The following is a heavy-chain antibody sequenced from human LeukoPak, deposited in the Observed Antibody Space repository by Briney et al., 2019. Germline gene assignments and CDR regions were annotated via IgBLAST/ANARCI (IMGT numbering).Heavy chain of an antibody. CDR3: ARADGYCSSTSCYYYYGMDV. D-gene: IGHD2-2*01. J-gene: IGHJ6*02. Sequence: PSETLSLTCTVSGGSISSYYWSWIRQPPGKGLEWIGYIYYSGSTNYNPSLKSRVTISVDTSKNQFSLKLSSVTAADTAVYYCARADGYCSSTSCYYYYGMDVWGQGTTVTVSS. CDR2: IYYSGST. V-gene: IGHV4-59*12. CDR1: GGSISSYY.